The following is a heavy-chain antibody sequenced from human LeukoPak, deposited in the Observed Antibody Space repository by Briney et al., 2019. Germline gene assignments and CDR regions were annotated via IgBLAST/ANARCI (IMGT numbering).Heavy chain of an antibody. CDR3: ARKGPKKYCSGGSCYPGGLSYYYYMDV. V-gene: IGHV4-39*07. CDR1: GGSISSSIYY. Sequence: PSETLSLTCIVSGGSISSSIYYWGWIRQPPGKGLEWIGTMYSSGSTYYNPSLKSRVTISVDTSKNQFSLKLSSVTAADTAVYYCARKGPKKYCSGGSCYPGGLSYYYYMDVWGKGTTVSVSS. J-gene: IGHJ6*03. CDR2: MYSSGST. D-gene: IGHD2-15*01.